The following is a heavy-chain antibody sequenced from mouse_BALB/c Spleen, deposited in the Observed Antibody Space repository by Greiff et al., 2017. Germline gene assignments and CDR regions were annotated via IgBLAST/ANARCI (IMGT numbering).Heavy chain of an antibody. J-gene: IGHJ2*01. CDR2: ISSGGSYT. CDR1: GFTFSSYG. D-gene: IGHD1-1*01. CDR3: ARHGGTTVVAPDY. Sequence: EVKVVESGGDLVKPGGSLKLSCAASGFTFSSYGMSWVRQTPDKRLEWVATISSGGSYTYYPDSVKGRFTISRDNAKNTLYLQMSSLKSEDTAMYYCARHGGTTVVAPDYWGQGTTLTVSS. V-gene: IGHV5-6*01.